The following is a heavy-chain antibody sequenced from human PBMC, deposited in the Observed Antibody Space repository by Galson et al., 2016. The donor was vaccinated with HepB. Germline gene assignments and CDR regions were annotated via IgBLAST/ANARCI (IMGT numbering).Heavy chain of an antibody. CDR3: ARVYGDYFDS. V-gene: IGHV4-31*03. Sequence: TLSLTCTVSGGSFISGASYWSWIRQRPGKGLEWLGYIYDSGTTYSSPSLQSRIFISIDTSKNHFSLNLTSVTAADTTLYFCARVYGDYFDSWGQGALVIVSS. J-gene: IGHJ4*02. CDR2: IYDSGTT. D-gene: IGHD4/OR15-4a*01. CDR1: GGSFISGASY.